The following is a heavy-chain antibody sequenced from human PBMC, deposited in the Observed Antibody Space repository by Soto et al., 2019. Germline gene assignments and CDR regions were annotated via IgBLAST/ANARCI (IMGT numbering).Heavy chain of an antibody. Sequence: QVQLVESGGGVVQPGRSLRLSCAESGFTFSSSGMHWVRQAPGKGLEWVAVIWYDGSNEYYADSVKGRFTISRDNSKNTLYLQMNSLRAEDTAVYYCARVPYYDFWSGYSAIDYWGQGTLVTVSS. CDR2: IWYDGSNE. CDR1: GFTFSSSG. D-gene: IGHD3-3*01. CDR3: ARVPYYDFWSGYSAIDY. V-gene: IGHV3-33*01. J-gene: IGHJ4*02.